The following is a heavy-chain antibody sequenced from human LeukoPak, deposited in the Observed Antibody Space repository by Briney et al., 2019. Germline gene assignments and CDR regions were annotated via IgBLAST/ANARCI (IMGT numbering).Heavy chain of an antibody. V-gene: IGHV5-51*01. Sequence: HGESLKTSCKASGYTFTHQWIGWVRQMSGSGLEWMGIIYPRDSDTIYSPSFQGHVTISADTSINTAYLEWSSLEASDTAIYYCARHSDVIGAIWGQGTLVTVSS. J-gene: IGHJ4*02. CDR1: GYTFTHQW. CDR3: ARHSDVIGAI. D-gene: IGHD3-10*01. CDR2: IYPRDSDT.